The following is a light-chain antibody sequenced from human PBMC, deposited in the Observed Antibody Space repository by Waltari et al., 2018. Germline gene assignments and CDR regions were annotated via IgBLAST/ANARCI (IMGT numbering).Light chain of an antibody. CDR2: VNSDGSH. V-gene: IGLV4-69*01. Sequence: LVLTQSPSASASLGASVKLTCTLSSGYSSTVIAWLQQQPGKGPLYLMKVNSDGSHRKGDDIPDRFSASKSGTECQLTISSLQSEDEADYFCQTGGHGTWVFGGGTKLTVL. CDR1: SGYSSTV. CDR3: QTGGHGTWV. J-gene: IGLJ3*02.